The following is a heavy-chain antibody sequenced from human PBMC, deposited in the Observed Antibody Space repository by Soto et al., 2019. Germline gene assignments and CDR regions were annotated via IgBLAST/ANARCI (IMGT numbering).Heavy chain of an antibody. J-gene: IGHJ5*02. CDR3: ARDLAYCASGSCYTKWGS. CDR2: IYYSGS. CDR1: GGSITSDDYH. D-gene: IGHD2-15*01. V-gene: IGHV4-30-4*01. Sequence: LSLTCTVSGGSITSDDYHWTWIRQPPGKGLEWIGFIYYSGSYYNPSLKSRVTLSVDTSKNQFSLKLSSVTAADTAVYYCARDLAYCASGSCYTKWGSWGQGTPVTVSS.